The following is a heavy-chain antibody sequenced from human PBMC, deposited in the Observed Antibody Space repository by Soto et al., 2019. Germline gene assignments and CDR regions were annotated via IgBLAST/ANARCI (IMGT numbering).Heavy chain of an antibody. V-gene: IGHV3-30*18. Sequence: QVQLVESGGGVVQPGTSLRLACAASGFNFGSYGMHWVRQTPGKGLEWVAVVSYDGSNQYYGDSVKGRFTIARDNSKNTLLRQMNSLGPEDTAVYYCAKDPSYLDSWGQGTLVTVAS. CDR1: GFNFGSYG. CDR3: AKDPSYLDS. J-gene: IGHJ4*02. CDR2: VSYDGSNQ.